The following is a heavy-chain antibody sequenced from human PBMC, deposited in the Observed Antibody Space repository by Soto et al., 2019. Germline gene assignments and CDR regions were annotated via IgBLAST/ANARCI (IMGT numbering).Heavy chain of an antibody. D-gene: IGHD3-22*01. Sequence: ASVKVSCNASGYTFTSYAMHWVREAPGQRLEWMGWINAGNGNTKYSQKFQGRVTITRDTSASTAYMELSSLRSEDTAVYYCARGVLYYYDSSGPNFDYWGQGTLVTVSS. V-gene: IGHV1-3*01. CDR1: GYTFTSYA. J-gene: IGHJ4*02. CDR2: INAGNGNT. CDR3: ARGVLYYYDSSGPNFDY.